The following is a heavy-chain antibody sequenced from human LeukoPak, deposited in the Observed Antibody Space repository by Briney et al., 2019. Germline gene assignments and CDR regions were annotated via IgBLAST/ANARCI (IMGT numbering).Heavy chain of an antibody. CDR2: IYYSGST. V-gene: IGHV4-59*01. CDR3: ARDRALGDAFDI. Sequence: SETLSLTCTVSGGSISSYYWSWIRQPPGKGLEWIGYIYYSGSTNYNPSLKSRVTISVDTSKNQFSLKLSSVAAADTAVYYCARDRALGDAFDIWGQGTMVTVSS. CDR1: GGSISSYY. D-gene: IGHD7-27*01. J-gene: IGHJ3*02.